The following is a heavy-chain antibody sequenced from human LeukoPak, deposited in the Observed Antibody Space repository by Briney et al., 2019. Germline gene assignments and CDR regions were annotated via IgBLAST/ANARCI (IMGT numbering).Heavy chain of an antibody. D-gene: IGHD3-10*01. Sequence: SETLSLTCTVSVGSISSSSLYWGWIRQPPGKGLEWIGSIYYSGSTYYNSSLKSRVTISVDTSKTQFSLKLSSVTAADTAVYYCARLSYYYGSGSYSLIDYWGQGTLVTVSS. CDR1: VGSISSSSLY. V-gene: IGHV4-39*01. J-gene: IGHJ4*02. CDR2: IYYSGST. CDR3: ARLSYYYGSGSYSLIDY.